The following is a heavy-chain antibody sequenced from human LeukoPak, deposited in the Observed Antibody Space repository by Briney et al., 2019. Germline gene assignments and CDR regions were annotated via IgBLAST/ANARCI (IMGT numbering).Heavy chain of an antibody. Sequence: PGGYLRLSWAASGFTFDDYAMPWVRQAPGKGLEWVSGISWNSGSIGYADSVKGRFTISRDNAKNSLYLQMNSLRAEDTALYYCAKASYCSSTSCYTFDYWGQGTLVTVSS. CDR2: ISWNSGSI. J-gene: IGHJ4*02. CDR3: AKASYCSSTSCYTFDY. V-gene: IGHV3-9*01. D-gene: IGHD2-2*02. CDR1: GFTFDDYA.